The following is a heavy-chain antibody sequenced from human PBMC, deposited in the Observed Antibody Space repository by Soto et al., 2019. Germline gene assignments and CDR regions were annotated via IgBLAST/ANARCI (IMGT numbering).Heavy chain of an antibody. Sequence: SETLSLTCSVSGDSLSSYFWSWIRQPPGKGLEWIGYIHYSGSAVYSPSLKSRVTISVDTSKNQFSLKLSSVTAADTAVYYCARHTPAISISDHWGQGTLDTVSS. CDR2: IHYSGSA. J-gene: IGHJ4*02. CDR3: ARHTPAISISDH. CDR1: GDSLSSYF. V-gene: IGHV4-59*08. D-gene: IGHD3-3*01.